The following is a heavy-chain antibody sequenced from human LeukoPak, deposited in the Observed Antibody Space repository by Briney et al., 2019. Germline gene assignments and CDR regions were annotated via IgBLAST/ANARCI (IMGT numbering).Heavy chain of an antibody. J-gene: IGHJ4*02. D-gene: IGHD3-10*01. CDR1: GGSISSYY. Sequence: SETLSLTCTVSGGSISSYYWGWIRQPPGKGLEWIGSIYYSGSTYYNPSLKSRVTISVDTSKNQFSLKLSSVTAADTAVYYCASFVLIMVRGVIITGYYFDYWGQGTLVTVSS. CDR3: ASFVLIMVRGVIITGYYFDY. V-gene: IGHV4-39*01. CDR2: IYYSGST.